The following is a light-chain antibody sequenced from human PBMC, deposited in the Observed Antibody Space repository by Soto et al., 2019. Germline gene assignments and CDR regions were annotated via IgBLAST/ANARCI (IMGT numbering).Light chain of an antibody. V-gene: IGKV1-39*01. J-gene: IGKJ4*01. Sequence: DIQMTQSPSSLSASVEDRVIITCRASQSISNHLNWYQQKPGKAPKLLIFAASSLQSGVPSRFSGSRSGPDFTLTISFLQPDDFATYYCQQYNSYSPLTFGGGTKVDIK. CDR3: QQYNSYSPLT. CDR1: QSISNH. CDR2: AAS.